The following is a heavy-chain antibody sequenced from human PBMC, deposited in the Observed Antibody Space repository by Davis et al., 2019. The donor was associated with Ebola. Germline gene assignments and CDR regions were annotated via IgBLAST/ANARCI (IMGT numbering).Heavy chain of an antibody. CDR3: ARLSYYYDNSAYSRPYNWFDP. D-gene: IGHD3-22*01. CDR2: INHSGST. Sequence: SETLSLTCAVYGGSFSGYYWSWIRQPQGKGLEWIGEINHSGSTNYNPSLKSRVTTSVDTSKNQFSLKLTSVTAADTAVYYCARLSYYYDNSAYSRPYNWFDPWGQGTLVTVSS. V-gene: IGHV4-34*01. J-gene: IGHJ5*02. CDR1: GGSFSGYY.